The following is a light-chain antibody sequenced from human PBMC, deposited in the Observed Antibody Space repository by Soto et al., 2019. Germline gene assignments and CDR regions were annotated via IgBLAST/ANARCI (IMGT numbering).Light chain of an antibody. CDR1: SSNVGSYDL. J-gene: IGLJ3*02. Sequence: QSALTQPASVSGSPGQSITISCTGTSSNVGSYDLVSWYQQHPGKAPKLLIYEVTKRPSGVSNRFSGSKSGTSASLAISDLRSEDEADYYCATWDDTLSGPSWVFGGGTKLTVL. CDR2: EVT. CDR3: ATWDDTLSGPSWV. V-gene: IGLV2-14*02.